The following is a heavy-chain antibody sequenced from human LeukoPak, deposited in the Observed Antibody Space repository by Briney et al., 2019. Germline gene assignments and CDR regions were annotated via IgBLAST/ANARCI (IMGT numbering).Heavy chain of an antibody. D-gene: IGHD2-15*01. CDR2: IYYSGST. Sequence: SETLSLTCTVSGGSISSYYWSWIRQPPGKGLVWIVYIYYSGSTNYNPSLKSRVTISVDTSKNQSSLKLSSVTAADTAVYYCARAAYCSGGSCYSFNGNYFDYWGQGALVTVSS. CDR1: GGSISSYY. V-gene: IGHV4-59*01. J-gene: IGHJ4*02. CDR3: ARAAYCSGGSCYSFNGNYFDY.